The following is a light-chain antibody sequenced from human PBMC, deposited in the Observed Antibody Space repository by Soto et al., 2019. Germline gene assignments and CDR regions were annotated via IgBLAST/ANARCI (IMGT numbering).Light chain of an antibody. CDR2: EVN. V-gene: IGLV2-23*02. CDR3: CSSAGTYTRV. CDR1: SSDFGNYNL. J-gene: IGLJ1*01. Sequence: QSVLTQPASVSGSPGQSITISCTGTSSDFGNYNLVSWYQQHPGKVPKPILFEVNKRPSGVSGRFSGSKSGNTASLTISGLQAEDEADYYCCSSAGTYTRVFGTGTKVTVL.